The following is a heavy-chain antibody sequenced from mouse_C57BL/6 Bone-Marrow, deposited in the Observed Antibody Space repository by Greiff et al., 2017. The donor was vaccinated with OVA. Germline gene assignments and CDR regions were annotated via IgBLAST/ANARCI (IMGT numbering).Heavy chain of an antibody. CDR2: IYPGNSDT. CDR3: TRYYYGSRECAWFAY. D-gene: IGHD1-1*01. CDR1: GYTFTSYW. J-gene: IGHJ3*01. V-gene: IGHV1-5*01. Sequence: EVQLQQSGTVLARPGASVKMSCKTSGYTFTSYWMHWVKQRPGQGLEWIGAIYPGNSDTSYNQKFKGKAKLTAVTSASSAYMELSSLTNEDSAVYYCTRYYYGSRECAWFAYWGQGTLVTVAA.